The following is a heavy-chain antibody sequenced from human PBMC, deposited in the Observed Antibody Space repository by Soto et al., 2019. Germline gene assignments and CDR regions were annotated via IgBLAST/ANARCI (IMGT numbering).Heavy chain of an antibody. CDR3: ARRDHYDYVWGSYRGMDY. CDR1: GFTFSDYY. V-gene: IGHV3-11*01. D-gene: IGHD3-16*02. Sequence: QVQLVESGGGLVKPGGSLRLSCAASGFTFSDYYMSWIRQAPGKGLEWVSYMSSSGSTIYYADSVKGRFTISRDNAKNSLYLQMNSRRAEDTAVYYCARRDHYDYVWGSYRGMDYWGQGTLVTVSS. J-gene: IGHJ4*02. CDR2: MSSSGSTI.